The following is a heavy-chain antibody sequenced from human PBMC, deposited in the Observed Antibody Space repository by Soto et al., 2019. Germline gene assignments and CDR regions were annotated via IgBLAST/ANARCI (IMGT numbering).Heavy chain of an antibody. V-gene: IGHV3-23*01. Sequence: PGGSLRLSCAAYGFTFSSYAMSWVRQAPGKGLEWVSGISGTGGSTYYAGSVRGRFTISRDNSKNTLFMQMNSLRAEDTAIYYCAKDLQSSGRPYYFDYWGQGILVTVSS. J-gene: IGHJ4*02. CDR2: ISGTGGST. CDR3: AKDLQSSGRPYYFDY. CDR1: GFTFSSYA. D-gene: IGHD6-19*01.